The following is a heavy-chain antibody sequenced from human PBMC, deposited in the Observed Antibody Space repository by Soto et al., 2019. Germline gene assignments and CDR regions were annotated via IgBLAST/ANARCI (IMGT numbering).Heavy chain of an antibody. D-gene: IGHD3-10*01. J-gene: IGHJ4*02. V-gene: IGHV3-20*04. CDR3: ARDPYGSVSYKGGMGY. CDR1: GFTFDDYG. CDR2: INWNGGST. Sequence: EVQLVASGGGVVRPGGSLRLSCAASGFTFDDYGMSWVGQAPGKGLEWVSGINWNGGSTGYADSVKGRFTISRDNATTSLYLQMTCLRAGGTALYYCARDPYGSVSYKGGMGYWGQGTLVTVSS.